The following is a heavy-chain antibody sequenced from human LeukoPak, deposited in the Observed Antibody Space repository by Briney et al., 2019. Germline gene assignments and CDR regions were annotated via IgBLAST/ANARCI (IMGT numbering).Heavy chain of an antibody. V-gene: IGHV3-48*01. D-gene: IGHD6-13*01. CDR3: ARDIAADP. CDR2: ISSDSTII. CDR1: GFTFSSHS. J-gene: IGHJ5*02. Sequence: GGSLRLSCAASGFTFSSHSMNWVRQAPGKGLEWISYISSDSTIIHYADSVKGRFTISRDNSKNTLYLQMNSLRAEDTAVYYCARDIAADPWGQGTLVTVSS.